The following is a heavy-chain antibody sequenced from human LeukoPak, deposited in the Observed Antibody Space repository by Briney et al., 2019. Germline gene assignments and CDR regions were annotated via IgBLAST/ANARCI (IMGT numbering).Heavy chain of an antibody. CDR3: ARHEAVRGVIISPYYFDY. V-gene: IGHV4-38-2*01. Sequence: SETLSLTCAVSGYSISSGYYWGWIRQPPGKGLEWIGSIYHSGSTYYNPSLKSRVTISVDTSKNQFSLKLSSVTAADTAVYYCARHEAVRGVIISPYYFDYWGQGTLVTVSS. CDR1: GYSISSGYY. CDR2: IYHSGST. J-gene: IGHJ4*02. D-gene: IGHD3-10*01.